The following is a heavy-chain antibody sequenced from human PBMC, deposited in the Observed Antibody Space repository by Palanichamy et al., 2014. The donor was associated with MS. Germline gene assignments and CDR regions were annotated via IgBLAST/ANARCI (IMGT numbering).Heavy chain of an antibody. V-gene: IGHV4-39*01. D-gene: IGHD3-10*01. CDR1: GGSISSSSYY. CDR3: ASGSGSYYNADY. CDR2: IYYSGST. J-gene: IGHJ4*02. Sequence: QLQLQDRGPGLVKPSETLSLTCTVSGGSISSSSYYWGWIRQPPGKGLEWIGSIYYSGSTYYNPSLKSRVTISVDTSKNQFSLKLSSVTAADTAVYYCASGSGSYYNADYWGQGTLVTVSS.